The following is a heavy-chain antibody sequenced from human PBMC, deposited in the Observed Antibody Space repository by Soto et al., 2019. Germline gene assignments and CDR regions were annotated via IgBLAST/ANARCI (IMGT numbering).Heavy chain of an antibody. CDR1: GFTFSSYA. CDR2: MSHDGKNK. Sequence: GGSLRLSCAASGFTFSSYAIHWVRQAPGEGLEWVAVMSHDGKNKYYAESVKGRFTISRDNSKNTLYLQMNSLRPEDTSVYFCARDGRPRQWLDFFDYWGQGTLVTVSS. V-gene: IGHV3-30*04. D-gene: IGHD6-19*01. J-gene: IGHJ4*02. CDR3: ARDGRPRQWLDFFDY.